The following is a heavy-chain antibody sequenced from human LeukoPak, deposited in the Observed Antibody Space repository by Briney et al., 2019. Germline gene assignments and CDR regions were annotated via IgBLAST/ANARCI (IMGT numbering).Heavy chain of an antibody. CDR2: FDPEDGET. CDR3: ATDYCGNPRGGAFDI. Sequence: ASVKVSCKVSGYTLTELSMHWVRQAPGKGLEWMGGFDPEDGETIYAQNSQGTSTMTEDTSTDTVYMELSSLRSEDTAVYYCATDYCGNPRGGAFDIWGQGTMVTVSS. D-gene: IGHD4-23*01. CDR1: GYTLTELS. V-gene: IGHV1-24*01. J-gene: IGHJ3*02.